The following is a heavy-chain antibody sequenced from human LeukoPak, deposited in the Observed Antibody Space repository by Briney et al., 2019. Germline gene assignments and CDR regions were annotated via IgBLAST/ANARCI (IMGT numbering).Heavy chain of an antibody. Sequence: PSETLSLTCTASGGSISGSSYYWGWIRQPPGKGLEWVSSISDSAGTTYYADSVRGRFTISRDNFENTLYLQMNSLRVDDTAIYYCAKGGSTAWTAVDYWGQGTLVTVSS. D-gene: IGHD2-2*01. CDR1: GGSISGSSYY. J-gene: IGHJ4*02. V-gene: IGHV3-23*01. CDR2: ISDSAGTT. CDR3: AKGGSTAWTAVDY.